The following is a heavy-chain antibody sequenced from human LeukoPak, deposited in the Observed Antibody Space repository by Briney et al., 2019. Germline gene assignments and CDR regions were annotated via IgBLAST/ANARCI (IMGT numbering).Heavy chain of an antibody. J-gene: IGHJ6*03. V-gene: IGHV3-11*04. CDR3: ARGLFLLSGYMDV. CDR2: ISSSGSTI. Sequence: NPRGSLRLSCAASGFTFSDYYMSWIRQAPGKGLEWVSYISSSGSTIYYADSVKGRFTISRDNAKNSLYLQMNSLRAEDTAVYYCARGLFLLSGYMDVWGKGTTVTVSS. CDR1: GFTFSDYY. D-gene: IGHD2-2*01.